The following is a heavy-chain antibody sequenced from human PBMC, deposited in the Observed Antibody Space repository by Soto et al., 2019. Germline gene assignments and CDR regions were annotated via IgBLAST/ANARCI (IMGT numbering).Heavy chain of an antibody. Sequence: PSETLSLTCTVSGGSISSSSYYWGWIRQPPGKGLEWIGSIYYSGSTYYNPSLKSRVTISVDTSKNQFSLKLSSVTAADTAVYYCARQSSHYYGSGEIDYWGQGTLVTVPQ. CDR1: GGSISSSSYY. CDR3: ARQSSHYYGSGEIDY. D-gene: IGHD3-10*01. CDR2: IYYSGST. V-gene: IGHV4-39*01. J-gene: IGHJ4*02.